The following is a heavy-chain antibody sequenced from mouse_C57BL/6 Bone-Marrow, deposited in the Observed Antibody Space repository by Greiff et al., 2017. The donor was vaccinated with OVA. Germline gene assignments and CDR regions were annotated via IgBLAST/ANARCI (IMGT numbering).Heavy chain of an antibody. CDR1: GFNIKDYY. Sequence: VQLQQSGAELVKPGASVKLSCTASGFNIKDYYMHWVKQRTEQGLEWIGRIDPEDGDTKYAPKFQGKATITADTSSNTAYLQLSSLTSEDTAVYYCARGVPVDAMDYWGQGTSVTVSS. D-gene: IGHD1-1*01. V-gene: IGHV14-2*01. CDR2: IDPEDGDT. J-gene: IGHJ4*01. CDR3: ARGVPVDAMDY.